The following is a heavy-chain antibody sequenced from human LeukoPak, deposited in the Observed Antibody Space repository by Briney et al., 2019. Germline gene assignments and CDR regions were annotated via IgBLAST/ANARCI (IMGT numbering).Heavy chain of an antibody. CDR3: AREGGHGGYLDY. V-gene: IGHV1-69*06. Sequence: AVKVSCKASGGTFSSYAISWVRQAPGQGLEWMGGIIPIFGTANYAQKFQGRVKITADKSTRTASMELSSLRSEDTAVYYCAREGGHGGYLDYWGQGTLVTVSS. J-gene: IGHJ4*02. CDR1: GGTFSSYA. D-gene: IGHD3-10*01. CDR2: IIPIFGTA.